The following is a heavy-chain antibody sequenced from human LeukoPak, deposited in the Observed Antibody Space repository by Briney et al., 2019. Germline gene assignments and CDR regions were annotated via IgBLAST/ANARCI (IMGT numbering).Heavy chain of an antibody. Sequence: ASVKVSCKAFGYTFTGYYMHWVRQAPGQGLEWMGRINPNSGGTNYAQKFQGRVTMTSDTSISTAYMELSRLRSDDTAVYYCASPLGYCSGGSCGYWGQGTLVTVSS. J-gene: IGHJ4*02. D-gene: IGHD2-15*01. CDR1: GYTFTGYY. CDR2: INPNSGGT. CDR3: ASPLGYCSGGSCGY. V-gene: IGHV1-2*06.